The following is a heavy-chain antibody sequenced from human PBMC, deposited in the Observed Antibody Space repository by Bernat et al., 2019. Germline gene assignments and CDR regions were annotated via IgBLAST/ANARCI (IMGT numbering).Heavy chain of an antibody. J-gene: IGHJ4*02. Sequence: EVRLLESGGGLVQPGGSLRLSCAASGFTFSSHAMNWVRQGPGKGLEWVSRSSESGDRTDYADSVEGRFTISRDNSKNTLYLQMNSLRAEDTAVYYCATEECSGGACYATDYWGQGTLVTVSS. V-gene: IGHV3-23*01. CDR1: GFTFSSHA. CDR2: SSESGDRT. CDR3: ATEECSGGACYATDY. D-gene: IGHD2-15*01.